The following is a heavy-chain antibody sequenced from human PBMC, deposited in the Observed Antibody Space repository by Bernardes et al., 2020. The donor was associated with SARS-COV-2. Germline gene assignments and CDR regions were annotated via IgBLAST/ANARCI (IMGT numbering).Heavy chain of an antibody. J-gene: IGHJ6*02. CDR3: ARDGDGSGSFPSYGMDV. Sequence: ASVEVSCKASGYTFTSYYMHWVRQAPGQGLEWMGIINPSGGSTSYAKKFQGRVTMTRDTSTSTVYMELSSLRSEDTAVYYCARDGDGSGSFPSYGMDVWSQGTTVTVSS. V-gene: IGHV1-46*01. CDR2: INPSGGST. D-gene: IGHD3-10*01. CDR1: GYTFTSYY.